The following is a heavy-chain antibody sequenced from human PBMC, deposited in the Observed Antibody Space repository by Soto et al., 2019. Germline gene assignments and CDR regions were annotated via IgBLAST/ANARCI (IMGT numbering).Heavy chain of an antibody. CDR3: ARGLSDNSWYYFDY. D-gene: IGHD6-13*01. CDR2: ISYDGSNK. V-gene: IGHV3-30-3*01. Sequence: QVQLVESGGGVVQPGRSLRLSCAASGFTFSNYAMHWVRQAPGKGLEWVAVISYDGSNKYYADSVKGRFTISRDSSKDTLYLQMNTLRAEDTAVYYCARGLSDNSWYYFDYWGQGTLVTVSS. J-gene: IGHJ4*02. CDR1: GFTFSNYA.